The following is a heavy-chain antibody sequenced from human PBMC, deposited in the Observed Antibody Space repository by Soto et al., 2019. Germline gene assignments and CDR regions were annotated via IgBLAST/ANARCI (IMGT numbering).Heavy chain of an antibody. V-gene: IGHV3-23*01. CDR3: AKSHVFHYYYYNMDV. CDR2: ISVSGGST. Sequence: EVQLLESGGGLVQPGGSLRLSCAASGFTFIDYAMSWVRQAPGKGLEWVSVISVSGGSTYYADSVKGRFTISRDNSKNTLYLQMHTLRAEDTAVYYCAKSHVFHYYYYNMDVWGQGTTVTVSS. J-gene: IGHJ6*02. D-gene: IGHD2-8*01. CDR1: GFTFIDYA.